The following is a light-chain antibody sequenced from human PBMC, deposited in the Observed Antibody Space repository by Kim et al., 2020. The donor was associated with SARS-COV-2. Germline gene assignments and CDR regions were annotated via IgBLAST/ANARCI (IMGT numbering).Light chain of an antibody. V-gene: IGKV1-39*01. J-gene: IGKJ1*01. CDR3: QQSHSSPQT. Sequence: ASVGDRVTITCRSSYNIKAFLNWYQQKPGKAPTLLIYATSNLQSGVPPRFSGSGSGTDFTLTISSLQFEDFATYYCQQSHSSPQTFGQRTKVDIK. CDR2: ATS. CDR1: YNIKAF.